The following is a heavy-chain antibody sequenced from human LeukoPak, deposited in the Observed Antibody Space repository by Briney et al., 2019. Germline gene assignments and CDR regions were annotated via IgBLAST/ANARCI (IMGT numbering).Heavy chain of an antibody. CDR3: ARAEDIVVVVAATPHFDY. J-gene: IGHJ4*02. V-gene: IGHV1-2*02. Sequence: ASVKVSCKASGYTFTGYYMHWVRQAPGQGLEGMGWINPNSGGTNYAQKFQGRVTMTRDTSISTAYMELSRLRSDDTAVYYCARAEDIVVVVAATPHFDYWGQGTLVTVSS. CDR2: INPNSGGT. D-gene: IGHD2-15*01. CDR1: GYTFTGYY.